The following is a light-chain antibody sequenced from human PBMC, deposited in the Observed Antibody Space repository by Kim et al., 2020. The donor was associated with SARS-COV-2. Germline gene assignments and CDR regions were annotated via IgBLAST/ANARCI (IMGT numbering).Light chain of an antibody. J-gene: IGKJ4*01. CDR1: QGISNS. CDR3: QKYNSAPLT. V-gene: IGKV1-27*01. Sequence: GDRVTITCRASQGISNSLAWYQQKPGQVPRLLIFAASILQSGVPSRFSGSGSGTDFSLTISSLQPEDVATYYCQKYNSAPLTFGGGTKVDIK. CDR2: AAS.